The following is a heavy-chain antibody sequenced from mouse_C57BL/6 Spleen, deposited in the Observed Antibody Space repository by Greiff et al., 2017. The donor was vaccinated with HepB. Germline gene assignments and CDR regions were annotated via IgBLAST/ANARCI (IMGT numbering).Heavy chain of an antibody. D-gene: IGHD4-1*01. V-gene: IGHV3-6*01. CDR1: GYSITSGYY. Sequence: EVQLVESGPGLVKPSQSLSLTCSVTGYSITSGYYWNWIRQFPGNKLEWMGYISYDGSNNYNPSLKNRISITRDTSKNQFFLKLNSVTTEDTATYYCARGLGQGFAYWGQGILVTVSA. CDR2: ISYDGSN. J-gene: IGHJ3*01. CDR3: ARGLGQGFAY.